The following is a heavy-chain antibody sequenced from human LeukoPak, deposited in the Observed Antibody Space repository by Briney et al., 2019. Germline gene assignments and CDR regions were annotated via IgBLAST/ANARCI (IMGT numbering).Heavy chain of an antibody. J-gene: IGHJ3*02. CDR2: TSSSDAGT. Sequence: PGGSLRLSCAASGFTLSTYAMSWVRQTPGKGLERVAATSSSDAGTYHADSVRGRFTISRDNSKNTLYLQMYSLRAEDTAVYYCAKRPSSGWSHDAFDIWGQGTMVTVSS. CDR1: GFTLSTYA. CDR3: AKRPSSGWSHDAFDI. D-gene: IGHD6-19*01. V-gene: IGHV3-23*01.